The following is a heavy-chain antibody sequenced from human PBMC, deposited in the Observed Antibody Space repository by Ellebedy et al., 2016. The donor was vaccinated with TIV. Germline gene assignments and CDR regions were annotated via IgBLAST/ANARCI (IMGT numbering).Heavy chain of an antibody. V-gene: IGHV1-18*01. CDR2: TGAYNGNT. Sequence: AASVKVSCKASGYSLTSNGISWVRQPPGQGLEWMGWTGAYNGNTNYAQKFQGRVTMTTDTSTSTVYMDLRSLRSDDTAVYYCARGLWFGELDVWGQGTTVTVSS. J-gene: IGHJ6*02. CDR3: ARGLWFGELDV. D-gene: IGHD3-10*01. CDR1: GYSLTSNG.